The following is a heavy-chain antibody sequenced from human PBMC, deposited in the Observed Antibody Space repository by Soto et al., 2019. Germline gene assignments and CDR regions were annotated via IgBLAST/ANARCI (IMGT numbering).Heavy chain of an antibody. Sequence: QVQLQESGPGLVKPSQTLSLTCTVSGGSISSGGTGSYWTWIRQLPGKGLEWIGYIYYTGNTYYSPPLKSRPTTSIDTSENQFSLKLTSVTAADTAVYFCASGHDAYKVRYWGQGTLVTVSS. CDR1: GGSISSGGTGSY. CDR2: IYYTGNT. D-gene: IGHD1-1*01. J-gene: IGHJ4*02. CDR3: ASGHDAYKVRY. V-gene: IGHV4-31*03.